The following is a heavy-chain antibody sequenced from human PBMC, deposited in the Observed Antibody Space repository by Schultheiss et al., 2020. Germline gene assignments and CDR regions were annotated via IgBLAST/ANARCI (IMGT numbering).Heavy chain of an antibody. Sequence: GGSLRLSCAASGFTYCHYCMSWVRQSPGKGLEWVAIISDDANNEYYADSVKGRFTISRDNSKNTLYLQMNSLKVEDTAVYYCAKEKLNLRFYDHWGQGTLVTVSS. CDR2: ISDDANNE. CDR3: AKEKLNLRFYDH. CDR1: GFTYCHYC. J-gene: IGHJ4*02. D-gene: IGHD3-3*01. V-gene: IGHV3-30*18.